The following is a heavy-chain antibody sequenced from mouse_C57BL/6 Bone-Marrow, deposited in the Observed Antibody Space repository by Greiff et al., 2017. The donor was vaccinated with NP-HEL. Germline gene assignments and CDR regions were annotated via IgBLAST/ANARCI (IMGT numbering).Heavy chain of an antibody. Sequence: QVQLQQSGPELVKPGASVKISCKASGYAFSSSWMNWVKQRPGKGLEWIGRIYPGDGDTNYNGKFKGKATLTADKSSSTAYMQLSSLTSEDSAVYFCARRGLRRWYFDVWGTGTTVTVSS. CDR1: GYAFSSSW. V-gene: IGHV1-82*01. CDR2: IYPGDGDT. J-gene: IGHJ1*03. CDR3: ARRGLRRWYFDV. D-gene: IGHD2-2*01.